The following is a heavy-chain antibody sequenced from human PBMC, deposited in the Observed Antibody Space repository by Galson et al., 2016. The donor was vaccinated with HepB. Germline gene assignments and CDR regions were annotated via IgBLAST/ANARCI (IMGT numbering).Heavy chain of an antibody. CDR2: INSDGGST. CDR1: GFTFSNYA. J-gene: IGHJ6*02. V-gene: IGHV3-64D*06. Sequence: SLRLSCAESGFTFSNYAIYWVRQAPGKELEYISVINSDGGSTYYADSVKCRITISRYNSNNTLYLQINRLSAADTAFDYCLISRAFFNYYHYSVDVWGQGTTVTVSS. CDR3: LISRAFFNYYHYSVDV. D-gene: IGHD3-10*01.